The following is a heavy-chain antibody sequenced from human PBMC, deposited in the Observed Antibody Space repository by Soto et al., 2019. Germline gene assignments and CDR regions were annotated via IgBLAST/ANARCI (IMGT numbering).Heavy chain of an antibody. CDR3: ATDYLVVPPRVIDY. Sequence: QVQLVESGGGVVQPGRSLRLSCAASGFTFSSYGMHWVRQAPGKGLEWVAVIWYDGSNKYYADSVKGRFTISRDNSKNTQYLKMTSLRAEDRAVYYGATDYLVVPPRVIDYWGPGTLVTVSS. D-gene: IGHD2-2*01. CDR1: GFTFSSYG. V-gene: IGHV3-33*01. J-gene: IGHJ4*02. CDR2: IWYDGSNK.